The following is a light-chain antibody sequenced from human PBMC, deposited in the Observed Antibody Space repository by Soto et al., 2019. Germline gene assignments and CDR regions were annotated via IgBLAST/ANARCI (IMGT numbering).Light chain of an antibody. CDR1: QSVTTN. CDR2: AAS. V-gene: IGKV3-15*01. Sequence: EIVMTQSPATLSVSPGERATLSCRASQSVTTNLAWYQQKPGQAPRLVIYAASTRATGVPVRFTGSGSGTEFTLIISSLQSEDFGVYYCQQYHKWPPLTFGGGTKVDI. J-gene: IGKJ4*01. CDR3: QQYHKWPPLT.